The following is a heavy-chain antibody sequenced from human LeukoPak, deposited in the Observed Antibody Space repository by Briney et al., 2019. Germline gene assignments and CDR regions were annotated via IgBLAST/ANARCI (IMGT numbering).Heavy chain of an antibody. CDR1: GDSFSNSDYY. V-gene: IGHV4-39*01. CDR3: ARRRKDLNWFDP. CDR2: INYSGHT. Sequence: SETLSLTCAVSGDSFSNSDYYWGWIRQSPGKGLEWITLINYSGHTFYNPSLRSRVTISVDMPKNQFSLNLNSVTAADTAVYCCARRRKDLNWFDPWGQGTLVTVSS. J-gene: IGHJ5*02.